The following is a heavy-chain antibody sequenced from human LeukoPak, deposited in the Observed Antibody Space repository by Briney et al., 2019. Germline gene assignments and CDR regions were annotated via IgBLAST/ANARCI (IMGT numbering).Heavy chain of an antibody. J-gene: IGHJ4*02. CDR2: IYPGDSDT. V-gene: IGHV5-51*01. Sequence: GESLKISCKGSGYSFTNYWIGWVRQMPGKGLEWMGIIYPGDSDTRYSPSFQGQVTISADKSISTAYLQWSSLKASDTAMYYCARRGNTPYYYGSGDFDYWGQGTLVTVSS. CDR3: ARRGNTPYYYGSGDFDY. D-gene: IGHD3-10*01. CDR1: GYSFTNYW.